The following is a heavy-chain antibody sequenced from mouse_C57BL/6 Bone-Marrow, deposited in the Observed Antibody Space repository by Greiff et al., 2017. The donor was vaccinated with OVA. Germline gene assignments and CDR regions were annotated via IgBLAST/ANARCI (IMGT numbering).Heavy chain of an antibody. CDR1: GYTFTSYW. J-gene: IGHJ2*01. CDR3: ARDGYDGY. Sequence: QVQLQQPGAELVKPGASVKLSCKASGYTFTSYWMHWVKQRPGQGLEWIGRIYPGDGDTNYNGKFKGKATLTADKSSSTAYMQLSSLTSEDSAVYFCARDGYDGYWGQGTTLTVSS. CDR2: IYPGDGDT. V-gene: IGHV1-64*01. D-gene: IGHD2-2*01.